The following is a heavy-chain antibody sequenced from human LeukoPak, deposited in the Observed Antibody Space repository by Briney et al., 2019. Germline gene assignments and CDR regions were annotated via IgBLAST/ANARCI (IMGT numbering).Heavy chain of an antibody. D-gene: IGHD1-26*01. CDR2: ISVSGGGT. V-gene: IGHV3-23*01. CDR3: ATWDTNFYYMDV. J-gene: IGHJ6*03. CDR1: GLTYS. Sequence: GGSLRLSCTISGLTYSMSWVRQAPGKGLEWVSSISVSGGGTHYAGSVKGRFTISRDNSKKTMYLQMNSLRVDDTAKYFCATWDTNFYYMDVWGKGTTVTVSS.